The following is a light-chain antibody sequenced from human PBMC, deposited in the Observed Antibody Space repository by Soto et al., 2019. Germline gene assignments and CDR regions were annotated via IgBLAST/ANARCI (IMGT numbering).Light chain of an antibody. CDR3: QQYGSSPRLT. J-gene: IGKJ4*01. Sequence: EIVLTKYPGTLSLSPGERATLSCRASQSVTNNYLAWYQQKPGQAPRLLIYGASSRATGIPDRFSGSGSGTDFTLTISRLEPEDFAVYYCQQYGSSPRLTFGGGTKVDI. CDR2: GAS. V-gene: IGKV3-20*01. CDR1: QSVTNNY.